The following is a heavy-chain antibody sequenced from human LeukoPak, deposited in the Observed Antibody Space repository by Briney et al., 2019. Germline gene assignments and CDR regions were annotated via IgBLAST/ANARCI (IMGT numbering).Heavy chain of an antibody. CDR1: GYTFTSYG. CDR2: ISAYNGNT. V-gene: IGHV1-18*01. Sequence: ASVKVSCKASGYTFTSYGIIWVRQAPGQGLEWMGWISAYNGNTNYAQKLQGRVTMTTDTSTSTAYMELRSLRSDDTAVYYCARGRHYYDSSGPAYWGQGTLVTVSS. CDR3: ARGRHYYDSSGPAY. D-gene: IGHD3-22*01. J-gene: IGHJ4*02.